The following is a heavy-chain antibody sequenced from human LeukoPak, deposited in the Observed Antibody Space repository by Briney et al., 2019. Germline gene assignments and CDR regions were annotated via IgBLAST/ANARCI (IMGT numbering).Heavy chain of an antibody. CDR3: ARDRGKDCSGGSCYLEWFDP. CDR1: GYTFTNYA. CDR2: INAGNGNT. Sequence: ASVKVSCKASGYTFTNYAMHWVRQAPGQRLEWMGWINAGNGNTKYSQKFQGRVTITRDTSASTAYMELSSLRSEDTAVYYCARDRGKDCSGGSCYLEWFDPWGQGTLVTVSS. V-gene: IGHV1-3*01. J-gene: IGHJ5*02. D-gene: IGHD2-15*01.